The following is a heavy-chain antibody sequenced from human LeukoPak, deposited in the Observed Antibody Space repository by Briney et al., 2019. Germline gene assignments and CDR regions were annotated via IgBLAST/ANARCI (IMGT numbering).Heavy chain of an antibody. J-gene: IGHJ6*03. V-gene: IGHV4-59*01. CDR2: IYYSGST. Sequence: SETLSLTCTVYGGSLSSYYWSWIRQPPGKGLEWIGYIYYSGSTNYNPSLKSRVTIAVDPSKNQFSLKLSSVTAADTAVYYCARDNGYYYYMDVWGKGTTVTVSS. CDR1: GGSLSSYY. CDR3: ARDNGYYYYMDV. D-gene: IGHD2-8*01.